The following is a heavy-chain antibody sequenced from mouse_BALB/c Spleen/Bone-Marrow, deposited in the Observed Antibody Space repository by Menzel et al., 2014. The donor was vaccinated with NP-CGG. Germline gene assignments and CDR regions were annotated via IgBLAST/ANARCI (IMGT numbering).Heavy chain of an antibody. CDR2: INPSNGGT. J-gene: IGHJ4*01. Sequence: QVQLQQSGAELVKPGASVKLSCKASGYTFTSYYMHWVKQRPGQGLEWIGEINPSNGGTNFNEKFKSKVTLTVDKSSSTAYMQLSSLTSEDSAVYYCTRGRRDAMDYWGQGTSVTVSS. CDR1: GYTFTSYY. CDR3: TRGRRDAMDY. V-gene: IGHV1S81*02.